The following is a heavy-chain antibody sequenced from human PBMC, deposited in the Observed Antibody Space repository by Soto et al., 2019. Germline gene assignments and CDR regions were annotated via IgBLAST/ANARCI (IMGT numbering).Heavy chain of an antibody. V-gene: IGHV3-7*01. CDR2: ISPDGSDK. CDR1: GFSFSSYW. J-gene: IGHJ2*01. Sequence: EVQLVGSGGGLVQPGGSLRLSCAASGFSFSSYWMTWVRQAPGKGLEWVANISPDGSDKYYVDSVKGRFTISRDHVKNSLYLQVNSLRVDDTALYYCARARIDLWGRGTLVTVSS. CDR3: ARARIDL.